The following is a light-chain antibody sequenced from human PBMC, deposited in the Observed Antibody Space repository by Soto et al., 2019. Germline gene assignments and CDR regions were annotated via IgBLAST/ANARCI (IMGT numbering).Light chain of an antibody. Sequence: DIQMTQSPSTLSASVGDTVTITCRASQNINRWLAWYQQRPGKAPNLLIHKASSLEGGVPSRFSGSSSGTEFTLTISSLQPVDIATYFCLQYNVYPLTFGGGTKVEI. CDR1: QNINRW. CDR2: KAS. J-gene: IGKJ4*01. CDR3: LQYNVYPLT. V-gene: IGKV1-5*03.